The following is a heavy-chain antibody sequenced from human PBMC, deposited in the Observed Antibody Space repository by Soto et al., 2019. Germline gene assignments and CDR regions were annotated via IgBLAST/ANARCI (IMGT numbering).Heavy chain of an antibody. CDR1: GGTFTSYG. D-gene: IGHD2-2*03. Sequence: SVKVPCQDSGGTFTSYGINWVRQAPVRAIEWMGWISGYSGDTNYAQKRQGRVKMTPDTATSTAYMELRSLRSADTAVYYRARHGYCSRTSCDGMDVWGQGTTVNVSS. CDR3: ARHGYCSRTSCDGMDV. V-gene: IGHV1-18*04. J-gene: IGHJ6*02. CDR2: ISGYSGDT.